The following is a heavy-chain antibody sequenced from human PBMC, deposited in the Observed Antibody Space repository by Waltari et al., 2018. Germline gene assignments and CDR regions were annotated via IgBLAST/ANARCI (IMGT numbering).Heavy chain of an antibody. J-gene: IGHJ6*03. D-gene: IGHD3-16*02. CDR3: ARAPFGGYDYVGGTYRYFYYYMDV. V-gene: IGHV4-34*01. CDR2: IYHDGST. CDR1: GESFSGLY. Sequence: QVRLQQWGTGLLKPSETLSLTCAVYGESFSGLYWSWIRQPPGRGLEWIGEIYHDGSTSYNPPLKGRVAMSVDTSKNQFSMNLRSVTAADTAVYYCARAPFGGYDYVGGTYRYFYYYMDVWGKGTTVAVSS.